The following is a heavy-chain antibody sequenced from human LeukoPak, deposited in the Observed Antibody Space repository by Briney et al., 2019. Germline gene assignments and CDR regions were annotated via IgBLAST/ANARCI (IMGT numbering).Heavy chain of an antibody. CDR2: IHTSGST. D-gene: IGHD6-13*01. CDR1: GGSISSYY. Sequence: PSETLSLTCTVSGGSISSYYWSWIRQPAGKGLEWIGRIHTSGSTNYNPSLKSRVTMSVDTSKNQFSLKLSSVTAADTAVYYCARDRQQLVQNSPPYNWFDPWGQGTLVTVSS. J-gene: IGHJ5*02. CDR3: ARDRQQLVQNSPPYNWFDP. V-gene: IGHV4-4*07.